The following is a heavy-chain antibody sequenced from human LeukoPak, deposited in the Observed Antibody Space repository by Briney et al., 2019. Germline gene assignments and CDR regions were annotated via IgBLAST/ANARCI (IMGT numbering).Heavy chain of an antibody. CDR1: GGSISSSSYY. CDR2: IYYTGIT. D-gene: IGHD3-22*01. Sequence: SETLSLTCTVSGGSISSSSYYWTWIRQPPGKGLEWIGYIYYTGITNYNPSLNSRVTISLDTSKNQFSLKLSSVTAADTAVYYCARWNYYDSNSYYRGFDYWGQGTLVTVSS. CDR3: ARWNYYDSNSYYRGFDY. J-gene: IGHJ4*02. V-gene: IGHV4-61*05.